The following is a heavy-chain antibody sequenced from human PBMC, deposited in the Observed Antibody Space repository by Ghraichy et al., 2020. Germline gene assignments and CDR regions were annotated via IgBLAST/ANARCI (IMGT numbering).Heavy chain of an antibody. D-gene: IGHD3-22*01. CDR2: IRGSGSST. Sequence: GGSLRLSCAASGFTFSSYAMSWVRQAPGKGLEWVSAIRGSGSSTYYTDSVKGRFTISRDNSKNTLYLQMNSLIAEDTAVYYCAKDRDYSDSSGYYFNAFDIWGQGTMVTVSS. J-gene: IGHJ3*02. V-gene: IGHV3-23*01. CDR3: AKDRDYSDSSGYYFNAFDI. CDR1: GFTFSSYA.